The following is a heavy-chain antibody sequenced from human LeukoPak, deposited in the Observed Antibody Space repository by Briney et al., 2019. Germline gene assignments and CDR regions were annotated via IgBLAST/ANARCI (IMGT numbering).Heavy chain of an antibody. V-gene: IGHV3-7*01. CDR1: GFTFSSYA. CDR2: IKQDGSDK. D-gene: IGHD4-23*01. Sequence: EGSLRLSCAASGFTFSSYAMSWVRQAPGERLEWVANIKQDGSDKYYVDSVKGRFTISRDNAKNSLSLQMNSLRAEDTAVYYCARSVYGGNSEVDYWGQGTLVTVSS. CDR3: ARSVYGGNSEVDY. J-gene: IGHJ4*02.